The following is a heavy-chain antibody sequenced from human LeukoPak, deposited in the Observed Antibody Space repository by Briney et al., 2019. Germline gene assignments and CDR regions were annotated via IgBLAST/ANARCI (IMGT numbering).Heavy chain of an antibody. CDR1: GFTFSLSN. CDR2: ISSSSSYI. J-gene: IGHJ4*02. Sequence: GSLRLSCAASGFTFSLSNMNWVRLAPGKGLEWVSSISSSSSYINYADSVKGRFTISRDNAKNSLYLQMNSLRVEDTAVYYCARDYDGNSHFDYWGQGTLVTVSS. CDR3: ARDYDGNSHFDY. D-gene: IGHD3-16*01. V-gene: IGHV3-21*01.